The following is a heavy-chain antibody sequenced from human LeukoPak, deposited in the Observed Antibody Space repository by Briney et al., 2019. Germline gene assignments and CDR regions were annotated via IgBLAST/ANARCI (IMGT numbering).Heavy chain of an antibody. CDR2: IYPGDSDT. J-gene: IGHJ4*02. V-gene: IGHV5-51*01. D-gene: IGHD3-10*01. Sequence: GESLQISCQGSGYSFTSYWIGWVRPMPGKGLAWMGIIYPGDSDTRYSPSFQGQVTISADKSISTAYLQWSSLKASDTAMYYCARVWAGFYGSGSYVLGYWGQGTLVTVSS. CDR1: GYSFTSYW. CDR3: ARVWAGFYGSGSYVLGY.